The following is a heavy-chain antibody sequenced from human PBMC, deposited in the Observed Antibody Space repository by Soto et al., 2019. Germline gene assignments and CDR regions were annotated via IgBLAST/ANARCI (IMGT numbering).Heavy chain of an antibody. CDR2: IDWDNDK. CDR3: ARTVRRDGYNYGMDV. CDR1: GFSLSLSMSGMR. J-gene: IGHJ6*02. D-gene: IGHD6-6*01. Sequence: SGPTLVNPTQTLTLTCTFSGFSLSLSMSGMRVSWIRQPPGKALEWLARIDWDNDKFYSTYLKTRLTIYNDTSKNQVVLTMTNMDPVDTATYYSARTVRRDGYNYGMDVWGQGATVTVSS. V-gene: IGHV2-70*04.